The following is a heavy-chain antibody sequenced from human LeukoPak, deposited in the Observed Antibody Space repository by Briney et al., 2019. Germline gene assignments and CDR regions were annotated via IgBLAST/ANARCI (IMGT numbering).Heavy chain of an antibody. J-gene: IGHJ4*02. V-gene: IGHV4-59*01. CDR3: ARVGTYYRSLDS. CDR2: IYHSGGT. D-gene: IGHD3-10*01. Sequence: SETLSLTCTVSGGSINDASWNWIRQPPRQGLEGIGYIYHSGGTNYNPSLKSRVTISLDTSKNQFSLKLSSVTAADTAVYYCARVGTYYRSLDSWGQGTLVTVSS. CDR1: GGSINDAS.